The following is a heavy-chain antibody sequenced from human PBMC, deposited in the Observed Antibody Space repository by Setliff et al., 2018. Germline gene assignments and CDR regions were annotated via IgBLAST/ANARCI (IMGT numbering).Heavy chain of an antibody. D-gene: IGHD4-4*01. J-gene: IGHJ6*02. CDR1: GHTFTGHH. CDR3: ARTIYDYSNYVAYYYGMDV. V-gene: IGHV1-18*04. CDR2: ISAYNGYT. Sequence: ASVKVSCKASGHTFTGHHLHWVRQAPGQGLEWMGWISAYNGYTNYAQKLQGRVTMTTDTSTSTAYMELRSLRSDDTAVYYCARTIYDYSNYVAYYYGMDVWGQGTTVTVSS.